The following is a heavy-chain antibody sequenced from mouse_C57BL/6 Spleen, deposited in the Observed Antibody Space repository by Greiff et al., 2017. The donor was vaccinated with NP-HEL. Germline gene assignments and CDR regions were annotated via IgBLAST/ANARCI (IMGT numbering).Heavy chain of an antibody. CDR2: ISSGGDYI. CDR1: GFTFSSYA. V-gene: IGHV5-9-1*02. Sequence: EVKLMESGEGLVKPGGSLKLSCAASGFTFSSYAMSWVRQTPEKRLEWVAYISSGGDYIYYADTVKGRFTISRDNARNTLYLQMSSLKSEDTAMYYCTRDRYYYGSIYAMDYWGQGTSVTVSS. CDR3: TRDRYYYGSIYAMDY. J-gene: IGHJ4*01. D-gene: IGHD1-1*01.